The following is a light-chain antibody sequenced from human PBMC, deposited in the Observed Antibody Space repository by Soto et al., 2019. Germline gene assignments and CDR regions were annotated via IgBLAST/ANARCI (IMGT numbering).Light chain of an antibody. V-gene: IGKV1-39*01. CDR3: QQNYCPPAT. CDR2: EAS. Sequence: DIRMTQSPSSLSASVGDRVTIACRASQSIDTHLNWYQQHPGKAPNALIYEASNLQSGVPSRFSGSGSGTDFTLTISGLQPDYSATYYCQQNYCPPATFGPGTKVEIK. CDR1: QSIDTH. J-gene: IGKJ1*01.